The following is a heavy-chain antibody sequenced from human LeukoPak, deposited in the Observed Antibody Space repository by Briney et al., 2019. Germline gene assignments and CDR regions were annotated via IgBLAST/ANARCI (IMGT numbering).Heavy chain of an antibody. CDR1: GFTFSSYT. CDR3: AREPAANSDFDY. CDR2: ISYDGSNK. D-gene: IGHD1-1*01. V-gene: IGHV3-30*04. Sequence: GGSLRLSCAASGFTFSSYTMHWVRQAPGKGLEWVAVISYDGSNKYYADSVKGRFTISRDNSKNTLYLQMNSLRAEDTAVYYCAREPAANSDFDYWGQGTLVTVSS. J-gene: IGHJ4*02.